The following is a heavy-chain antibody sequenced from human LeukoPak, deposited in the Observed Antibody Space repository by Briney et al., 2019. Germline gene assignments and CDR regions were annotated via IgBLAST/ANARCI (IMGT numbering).Heavy chain of an antibody. CDR2: INHSGST. CDR3: ARRATITMIKLRYYFDY. J-gene: IGHJ4*02. CDR1: GGSISSYY. D-gene: IGHD3-22*01. V-gene: IGHV4-34*01. Sequence: SETLSLTCTVSGGSISSYYWSWIRQPPGKGLEWIGEINHSGSTNYNPSLKSRVTISVDTSKNQFSLKLSSVTAADTAVYYCARRATITMIKLRYYFDYWGQGTLVTVSS.